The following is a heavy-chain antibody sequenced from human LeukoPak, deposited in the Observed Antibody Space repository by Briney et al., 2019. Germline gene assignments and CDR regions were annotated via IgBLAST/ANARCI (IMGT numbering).Heavy chain of an antibody. Sequence: SVKVSCKASGGTFSSYAISWVRQAPGQGIEWMGGIIPIFGTANYAQKFQGRVTITADESTSTAYMELSSLRSEDTAVYYCAKEPMVRGVILGYFDYWGQGTLVTVSS. CDR2: IIPIFGTA. V-gene: IGHV1-69*13. CDR3: AKEPMVRGVILGYFDY. J-gene: IGHJ4*02. D-gene: IGHD3-10*01. CDR1: GGTFSSYA.